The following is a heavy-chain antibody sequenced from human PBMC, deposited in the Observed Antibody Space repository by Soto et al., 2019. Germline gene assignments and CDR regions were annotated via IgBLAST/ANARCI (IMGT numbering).Heavy chain of an antibody. CDR2: IVPLLGTA. J-gene: IGHJ4*02. D-gene: IGHD6-19*01. CDR1: GGTFSTSG. Sequence: KVSCKASGGTFSTSGISWVRQAPGQGLEWVGRIVPLLGTANYAQRFQGRVTITADESTNTAYMELSSLRSEDTAVYYCAREYSSGWAGYWGQGTLVTVSS. CDR3: AREYSSGWAGY. V-gene: IGHV1-69*11.